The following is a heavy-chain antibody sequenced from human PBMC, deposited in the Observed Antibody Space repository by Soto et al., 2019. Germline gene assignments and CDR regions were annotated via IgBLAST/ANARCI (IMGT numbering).Heavy chain of an antibody. CDR3: TSPVYSSGCGY. CDR1: GFTFSGSA. D-gene: IGHD6-19*01. J-gene: IGHJ4*02. Sequence: PGGSLRLSCAASGFTFSGSAMHWVRQASGKGLEWVGRIRSKANSYATAYAASVKGRFTISRDDSKNTACLQMNSLKTEDTAVYYCTSPVYSSGCGYWGQGTLVTVSS. CDR2: IRSKANSYAT. V-gene: IGHV3-73*01.